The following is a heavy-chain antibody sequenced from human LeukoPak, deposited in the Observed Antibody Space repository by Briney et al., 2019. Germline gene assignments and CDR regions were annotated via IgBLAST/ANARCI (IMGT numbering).Heavy chain of an antibody. J-gene: IGHJ2*01. V-gene: IGHV4-4*07. CDR1: AGSISSYS. CDR2: FYTSGTT. Sequence: SETLSLTCSVSAGSISSYSWNWIRQPAGKGLEWIGRFYTSGTTNYNPSLKSRVTMSIDTSKNQVSLKMRSVTAADTAVYYCARTVVTLDWYFDLWGRGTLVSVSS. CDR3: ARTVVTLDWYFDL. D-gene: IGHD4-23*01.